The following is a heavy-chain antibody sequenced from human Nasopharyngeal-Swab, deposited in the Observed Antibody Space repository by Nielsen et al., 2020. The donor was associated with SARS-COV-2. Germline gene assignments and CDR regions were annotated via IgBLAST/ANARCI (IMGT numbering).Heavy chain of an antibody. CDR3: AREVLRFLEWLLPSDAFDI. D-gene: IGHD3-3*01. Sequence: GESLKISRAASGFTFSSYSMNWVRPAPGKGLEWVSYISSSSSTIYYADSVKGRFTISRDNAKNSLYLQMNSLRAEDTAVYYCAREVLRFLEWLLPSDAFDIWGQGTMVTVSS. J-gene: IGHJ3*02. CDR2: ISSSSSTI. V-gene: IGHV3-48*01. CDR1: GFTFSSYS.